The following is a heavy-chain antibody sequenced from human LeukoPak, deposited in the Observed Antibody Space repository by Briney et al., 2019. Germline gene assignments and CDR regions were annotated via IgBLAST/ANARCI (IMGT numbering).Heavy chain of an antibody. CDR2: IYYSGST. CDR3: ARDRNYYDSSGYYMGRAFDI. D-gene: IGHD3-22*01. Sequence: SETLSLTCTVSGGSVSSSVYYWSWIRQPPGKGLEWIGYIYYSGSTNHNPSLKSRVTISVDTSKNQFSLKLGSVTAADTAVYYCARDRNYYDSSGYYMGRAFDIWGQGTMVTVSS. V-gene: IGHV4-61*08. CDR1: GGSVSSSVYY. J-gene: IGHJ3*02.